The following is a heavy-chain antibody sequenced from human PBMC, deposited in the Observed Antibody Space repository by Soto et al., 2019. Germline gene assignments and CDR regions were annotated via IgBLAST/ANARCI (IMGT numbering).Heavy chain of an antibody. CDR1: GFTVSSNY. CDR2: IYSGGST. D-gene: IGHD1-7*01. CDR3: ARSPYNWNYVDYYYYYMDV. J-gene: IGHJ6*03. V-gene: IGHV3-66*01. Sequence: AGGSLRLSCAASGFTVSSNYMSWVRQAPGKGLEWVSVIYSGGSTYYADSVKGRFTISRDNSKNTLYLQMNSLRAEDTAVYYCARSPYNWNYVDYYYYYMDVWGKGTTVTVSS.